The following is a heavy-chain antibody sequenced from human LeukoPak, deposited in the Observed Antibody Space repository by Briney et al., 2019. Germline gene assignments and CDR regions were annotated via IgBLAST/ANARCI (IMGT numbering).Heavy chain of an antibody. CDR2: ISYDGSDK. V-gene: IGHV3-30*03. CDR1: GFTFSSYG. Sequence: GGSLRLSCAASGFTFSSYGMHWVRQAPGKGLEWVAVISYDGSDKYYADSVKGRFTISRDNAKNSLYLQMNSLRAEDTAVYYCARDSVYCSSTSCINWFDPWGQGTLVTVSS. D-gene: IGHD2-2*01. CDR3: ARDSVYCSSTSCINWFDP. J-gene: IGHJ5*02.